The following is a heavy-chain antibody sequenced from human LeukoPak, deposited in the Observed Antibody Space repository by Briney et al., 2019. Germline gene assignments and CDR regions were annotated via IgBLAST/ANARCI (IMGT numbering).Heavy chain of an antibody. Sequence: KPSQTLSLTCTVSAGSISSSSYYWGWIRQPPGKGLEGIGNIYYSGGTYYNPSLQSRVTISVDTSKNQFSLKLSSVTAADTAVYYCVRRSDLTTNVDYWGQGTLATVSS. D-gene: IGHD2-15*01. CDR3: VRRSDLTTNVDY. CDR2: IYYSGGT. CDR1: AGSISSSSYY. J-gene: IGHJ4*02. V-gene: IGHV4-39*01.